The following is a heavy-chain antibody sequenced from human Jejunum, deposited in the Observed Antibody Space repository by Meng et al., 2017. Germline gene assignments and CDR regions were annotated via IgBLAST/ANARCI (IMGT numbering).Heavy chain of an antibody. CDR1: GYTFTNYG. Sequence: QVQLVQAGPEVKKPGASVKVPCKAAGYTFTNYGISWVRQAPGQGLEWMAWITAFNGLSTYTQKLQGRVTVATDSSTNTAYMELTNLTSDDTAVYYCARDEDGTAMFYWGQGTLVTVSS. CDR2: ITAFNGLS. J-gene: IGHJ4*02. D-gene: IGHD5-18*01. V-gene: IGHV1-18*01. CDR3: ARDEDGTAMFY.